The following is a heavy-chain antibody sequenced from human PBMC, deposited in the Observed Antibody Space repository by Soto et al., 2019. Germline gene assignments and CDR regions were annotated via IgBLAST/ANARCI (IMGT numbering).Heavy chain of an antibody. J-gene: IGHJ4*02. CDR3: ARDRDDHFDY. CDR2: ISSSSSYI. Sequence: GRSLRLSCAAAGFTFSRYSMHWARQAAGQGLERAPSISSSSSYIYYADSVKGLFTISRDNAKNSLYLQMNSLRAEDTAVYYCARDRDDHFDYWGQGTLGTVSS. CDR1: GFTFSRYS. V-gene: IGHV3-21*01.